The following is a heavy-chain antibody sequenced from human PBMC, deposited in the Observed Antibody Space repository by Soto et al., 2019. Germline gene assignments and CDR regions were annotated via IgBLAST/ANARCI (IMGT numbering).Heavy chain of an antibody. Sequence: TLSLTCAAGCRCISSAGYSRSWIRQPPGKGLECIGYIYHGVSTYYNPSLKSRVTISVDRSKNQFSLKLSSVTAADTAVYYCARGPPLGYWGQGTLVTVS. J-gene: IGHJ4*02. CDR2: IYHGVST. V-gene: IGHV4-30-2*01. CDR3: ARGPPLGY. CDR1: CRCISSAGYS.